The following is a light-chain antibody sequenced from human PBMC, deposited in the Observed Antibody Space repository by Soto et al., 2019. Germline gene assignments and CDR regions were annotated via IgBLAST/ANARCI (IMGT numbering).Light chain of an antibody. V-gene: IGKV3-20*01. CDR2: GAS. Sequence: EIVLTQSPGTLSLSPGERATLSCRASQSVSDNYLAWYQQKPGQAPRLLIYGASSRATGIPDRFSGSWSGTDSTMTTSRLEPEDFAVYYYQQEGGSPRVTFGGGTKVEIK. CDR1: QSVSDNY. CDR3: QQEGGSPRVT. J-gene: IGKJ4*01.